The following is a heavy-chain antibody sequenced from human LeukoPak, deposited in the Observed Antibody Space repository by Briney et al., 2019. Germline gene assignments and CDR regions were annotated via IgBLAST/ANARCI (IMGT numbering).Heavy chain of an antibody. CDR2: IYPGDSDT. Sequence: GESLKISCKGSGYSFTSYWIGWVRQMPGKGLEWMGIIYPGDSDTRYSPSFQGQVTISADKSISTAYLQWSSLKASDTAMYYCARQDFWSGAGPTSADYWGQGTLVTVSS. J-gene: IGHJ4*02. CDR1: GYSFTSYW. V-gene: IGHV5-51*01. D-gene: IGHD3-3*01. CDR3: ARQDFWSGAGPTSADY.